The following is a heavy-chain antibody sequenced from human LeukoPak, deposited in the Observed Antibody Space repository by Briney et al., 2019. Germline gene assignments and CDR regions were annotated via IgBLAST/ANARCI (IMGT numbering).Heavy chain of an antibody. J-gene: IGHJ4*02. CDR1: GFTFNTYA. Sequence: GGSLRLSCAASGFTFNTYAMSWVRQAPGKGLVWVSRIKTDGSNIGYADSVKGRFTISRDNAKNTLYLQMNSLRAEDTAVYYCVRIRSGNYFDLWGQGTLVTVSS. D-gene: IGHD6-25*01. CDR3: VRIRSGNYFDL. CDR2: IKTDGSNI. V-gene: IGHV3-74*01.